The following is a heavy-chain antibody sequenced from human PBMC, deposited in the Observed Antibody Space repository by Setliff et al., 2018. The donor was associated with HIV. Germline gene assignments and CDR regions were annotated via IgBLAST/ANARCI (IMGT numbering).Heavy chain of an antibody. V-gene: IGHV4-34*12. J-gene: IGHJ4*02. Sequence: SETLSLTCDVFGGSFRGYYWSWIRQPPGKGLEWIGEIIPSGSTNYNPSLKSRVTMSIDTSKSQFSLKLSSVTAADTAVYYCVRQADCGGDCVLGYWGQGTLVTVSS. CDR1: GGSFRGYY. D-gene: IGHD2-21*02. CDR3: VRQADCGGDCVLGY. CDR2: IIPSGST.